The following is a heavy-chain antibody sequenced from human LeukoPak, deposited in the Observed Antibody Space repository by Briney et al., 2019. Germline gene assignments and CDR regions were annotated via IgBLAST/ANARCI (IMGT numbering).Heavy chain of an antibody. Sequence: PGGSLRLSCAASGFTFSSYGMHWVRQAPGKGLEWVAVISYDGSNKYYADSVKGRFTISRDNSKNTLYLQMNSLRAEDTAVYYCAKDSGSKLPGLFGATKDAFGYWGQGTLVTVSS. D-gene: IGHD5-12*01. CDR2: ISYDGSNK. V-gene: IGHV3-30*18. CDR3: AKDSGSKLPGLFGATKDAFGY. J-gene: IGHJ4*02. CDR1: GFTFSSYG.